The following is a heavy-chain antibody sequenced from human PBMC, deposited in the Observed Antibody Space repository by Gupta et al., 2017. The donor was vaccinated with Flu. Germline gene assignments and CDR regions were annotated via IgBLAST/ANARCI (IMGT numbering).Heavy chain of an antibody. CDR2: ISGSGDKT. CDR3: AGVWWNHHYTLY. Sequence: LESGGGLVQPGGSVRLSCAASGIAFGSHAMRWVRQAPGKGLEWVSEISGSGDKTNYADSVKGRFTISRDNSKRTLYLQMNSLRAEDTALDYCAGVWWNHHYTLYWGQGALVTVSS. V-gene: IGHV3-23*01. D-gene: IGHD3-16*02. J-gene: IGHJ4*02. CDR1: GIAFGSHA.